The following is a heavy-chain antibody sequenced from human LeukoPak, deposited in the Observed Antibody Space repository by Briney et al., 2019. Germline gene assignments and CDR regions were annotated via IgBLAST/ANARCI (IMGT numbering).Heavy chain of an antibody. CDR3: ARDSGDDAFDI. D-gene: IGHD3-10*01. J-gene: IGHJ3*02. Sequence: GGSLRLSCAASGFTFSSYAMHWVRQVPGKGLEYVSAISSNGGSTYYANSVKGSFTISRDNSKNTLYLQMGSLRAEDMAVYYCARDSGDDAFDIWGQGTMVTVSS. CDR2: ISSNGGST. CDR1: GFTFSSYA. V-gene: IGHV3-64*01.